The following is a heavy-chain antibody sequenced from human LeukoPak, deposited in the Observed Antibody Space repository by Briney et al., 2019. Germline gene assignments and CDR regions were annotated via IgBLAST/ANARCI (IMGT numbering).Heavy chain of an antibody. CDR2: ISGSGGST. CDR1: GFIFSDCY. V-gene: IGHV3-23*01. J-gene: IGHJ1*01. D-gene: IGHD3-22*01. Sequence: GGSLRLSCAASGFIFSDCYMSWIRQAPGKGLEWVSAISGSGGSTYYADSVKGRFTISRDNSKNTLYLQMNSLRAEDTAVYYCAKVGYYDSSGTKAEYFQHWGQGTLVTVSS. CDR3: AKVGYYDSSGTKAEYFQH.